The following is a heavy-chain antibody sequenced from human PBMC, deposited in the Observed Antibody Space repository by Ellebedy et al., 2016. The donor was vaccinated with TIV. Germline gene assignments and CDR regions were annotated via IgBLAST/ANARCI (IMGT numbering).Heavy chain of an antibody. J-gene: IGHJ4*02. CDR1: GFTFDDYG. D-gene: IGHD3-22*01. CDR2: INWNGGST. V-gene: IGHV3-20*03. CDR3: ASTVGITPFDY. Sequence: GGSLRLXXAASGFTFDDYGMSWVRQAPGKGLEWVSGINWNGGSTYYADSVKGRFTVSRDNSNNTLFLQMNSLGADDTAVYSCASTVGITPFDYWGQGTLVTVSS.